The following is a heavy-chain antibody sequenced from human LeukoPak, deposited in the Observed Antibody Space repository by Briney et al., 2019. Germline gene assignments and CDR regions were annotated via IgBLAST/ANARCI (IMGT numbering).Heavy chain of an antibody. D-gene: IGHD3-9*01. CDR3: ARARYDILTGYYRPHGWYFDH. Sequence: GGSLRLSCAASGFTFSSYDMHWVRHATGKGLEWVSAIGTAGDTYYPGSVKGRFTISRENAKNSLYLQMNSLRAGDTAVYYCARARYDILTGYYRPHGWYFDHWGQGTLVTVSS. J-gene: IGHJ4*02. CDR2: IGTAGDT. CDR1: GFTFSSYD. V-gene: IGHV3-13*01.